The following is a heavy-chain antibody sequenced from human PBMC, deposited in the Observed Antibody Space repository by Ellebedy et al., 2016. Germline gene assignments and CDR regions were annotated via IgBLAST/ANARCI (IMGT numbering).Heavy chain of an antibody. CDR1: GYTFTSYG. CDR3: ARDRPSYHRYLRLYGSGRTYFDY. V-gene: IGHV1-18*01. D-gene: IGHD3-10*01. Sequence: ASVKVSCXASGYTFTSYGISWVRQAPGQGLEWMGWISAYNGNTNYAQKLQGRVTMTTDTSTSTAYMELRSLRSDDTAVYYCARDRPSYHRYLRLYGSGRTYFDYWGQGTLVTVSS. J-gene: IGHJ4*02. CDR2: ISAYNGNT.